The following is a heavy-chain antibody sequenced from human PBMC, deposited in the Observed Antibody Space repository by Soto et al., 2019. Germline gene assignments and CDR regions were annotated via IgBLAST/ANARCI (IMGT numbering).Heavy chain of an antibody. CDR2: IYYSGST. J-gene: IGHJ4*02. D-gene: IGHD3-10*01. Sequence: QVQLQESGPGLVKPSQTLSLTCTVSGGSITSGGYCWTWIRQHPVKGLEWMGHIYYSGSTSYNPSLKSRVTISIDTAKNQFSLKRTSVTAADTAVYYCAGDGDYFGSGSPPLLSKWGQGTLVTVSS. CDR1: GGSITSGGYC. CDR3: AGDGDYFGSGSPPLLSK. V-gene: IGHV4-31*03.